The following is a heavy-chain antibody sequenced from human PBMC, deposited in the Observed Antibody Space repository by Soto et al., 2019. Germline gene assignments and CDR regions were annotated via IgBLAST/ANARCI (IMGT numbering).Heavy chain of an antibody. CDR2: ISWNSGSI. CDR1: GFTFDDYA. J-gene: IGHJ4*02. CDR3: AKDRDVYYGSGSCLDY. D-gene: IGHD3-10*01. Sequence: GGSLRLSCAASGFTFDDYAMHWVRQAPGKGLEWVSGISWNSGSIGYADSVKGRFTISRDNAKNSLYLQMNSLRAEDTALYYCAKDRDVYYGSGSCLDYWGQGTLVTVSS. V-gene: IGHV3-9*01.